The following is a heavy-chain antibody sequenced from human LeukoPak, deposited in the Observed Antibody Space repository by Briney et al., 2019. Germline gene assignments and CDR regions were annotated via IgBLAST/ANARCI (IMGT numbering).Heavy chain of an antibody. V-gene: IGHV1-3*01. CDR1: GYTFTSYA. CDR2: INAGNGNT. J-gene: IGHJ4*02. CDR3: AREKYGSGSYSYYFDY. D-gene: IGHD3-10*01. Sequence: ASVKVSCKASGYTFTSYAMHWVRQAPGQRLGWMGWINAGNGNTKYSQKFQGRVTITRDTSASTAYMELSSLRSEDTAVYYCAREKYGSGSYSYYFDYWGQGTLVTVSS.